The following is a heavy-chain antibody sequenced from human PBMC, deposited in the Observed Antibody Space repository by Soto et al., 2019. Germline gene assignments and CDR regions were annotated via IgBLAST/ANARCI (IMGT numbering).Heavy chain of an antibody. V-gene: IGHV3-33*01. D-gene: IGHD2-15*01. Sequence: QVQLVESGGGVVQPGRSLRLSCAASGFTFSSYGMHWVRQAPGKGLEWVAVIWYDGSNKYYADSVKGRFTISRDNSKNTLYLQMNSLRAEDTAVYYCARGREGYCSGGSRYYYYMDVWGNGTTVTVSS. CDR3: ARGREGYCSGGSRYYYYMDV. J-gene: IGHJ6*03. CDR1: GFTFSSYG. CDR2: IWYDGSNK.